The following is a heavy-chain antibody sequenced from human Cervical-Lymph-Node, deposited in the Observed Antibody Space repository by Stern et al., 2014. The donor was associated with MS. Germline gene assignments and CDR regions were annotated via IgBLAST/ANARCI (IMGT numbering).Heavy chain of an antibody. J-gene: IGHJ4*02. CDR2: VYYSGPT. V-gene: IGHV4-39*01. D-gene: IGHD2-8*02. Sequence: QVQLQESGPGLVKPSETLSLTCAVSGDSISSYTHYWAWIRQPPGKGLEWIGSVYYSGPTYYTPSHKCPVPIPVDTSKNHFSLGLNSVTAADTAVYYCAKHACTGAACPFDLWGQGTLVTVSS. CDR1: GDSISSYTHY. CDR3: AKHACTGAACPFDL.